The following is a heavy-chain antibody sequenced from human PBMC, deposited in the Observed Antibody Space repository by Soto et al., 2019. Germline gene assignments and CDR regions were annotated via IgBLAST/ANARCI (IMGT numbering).Heavy chain of an antibody. CDR2: IKQDGSEK. CDR1: GFTFSSYW. Sequence: PGGSLRLSCAASGFTFSSYWMSWVRQAPGKGLEWVANIKQDGSEKYYVDSVKGRFTISRDNAKNSLYLQMNSLRAEDTAVYYCLRIGWYQLLPFGYWGQGTLVTVSS. D-gene: IGHD2-2*01. CDR3: LRIGWYQLLPFGY. J-gene: IGHJ4*02. V-gene: IGHV3-7*01.